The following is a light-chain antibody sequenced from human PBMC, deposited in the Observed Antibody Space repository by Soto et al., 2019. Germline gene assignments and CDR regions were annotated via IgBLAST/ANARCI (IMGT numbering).Light chain of an antibody. CDR3: QQYDTSPLT. CDR2: GAS. Sequence: EIVLTQSPDTLSLSPGERATLSCRASQIVSSNYLAWYQQKPGQAPRLLVSGASSRATGIPDRFSGSGSGADFTLTISRLEPEDFAVYYCQQYDTSPLTFGGGTKVEI. J-gene: IGKJ4*01. CDR1: QIVSSNY. V-gene: IGKV3-20*01.